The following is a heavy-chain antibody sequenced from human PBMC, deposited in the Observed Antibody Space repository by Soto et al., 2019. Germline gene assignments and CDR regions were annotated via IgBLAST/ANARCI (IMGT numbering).Heavy chain of an antibody. V-gene: IGHV3-11*01. J-gene: IGHJ6*02. D-gene: IGHD3-10*01. CDR2: ISSSGSTI. CDR1: GFTFSDYY. Sequence: GSLSLSCAASGFTFSDYYMSWIRQAPGKGLEWVSYISSSGSTIYYADSVKGRFTISRDNAKNSLYLQMNSLRAEDTAVYYCARDNMVRGYFYYCMDVWGQVTTFTVSS. CDR3: ARDNMVRGYFYYCMDV.